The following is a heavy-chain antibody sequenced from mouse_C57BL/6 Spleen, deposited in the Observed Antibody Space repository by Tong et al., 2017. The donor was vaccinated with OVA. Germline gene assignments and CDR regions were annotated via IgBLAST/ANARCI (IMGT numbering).Heavy chain of an antibody. V-gene: IGHV5-2*01. CDR3: ARHEKYGNYWYFDV. CDR2: INSDGGST. CDR1: EYEFPSHD. D-gene: IGHD2-10*02. J-gene: IGHJ1*01. Sequence: EVQLQESGGDLVKPGGSLKLSCESNEYEFPSHDMSWVRKTPEKRLELVAAINSDGGSTYYPDTMERRFIISRDNTKKTLYLQMSSLRSEDTALYYCARHEKYGNYWYFDVWGAGTTVTVSS.